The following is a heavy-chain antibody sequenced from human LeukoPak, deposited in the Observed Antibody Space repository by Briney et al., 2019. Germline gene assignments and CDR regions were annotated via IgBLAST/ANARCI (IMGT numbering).Heavy chain of an antibody. CDR1: GFTFSSYS. D-gene: IGHD6-6*01. CDR2: ISSSSSTI. Sequence: GGSLRLSCAASGFTFSSYSMNWVRQAPGKGLDPGKGLEWVSYISSSSSTIYYADSVKGRFTISRDNAKNSLYLQMNSLRAEDTAVYYCARAYSSSSRALDYWGQGTLVTVSS. V-gene: IGHV3-48*01. CDR3: ARAYSSSSRALDY. J-gene: IGHJ4*02.